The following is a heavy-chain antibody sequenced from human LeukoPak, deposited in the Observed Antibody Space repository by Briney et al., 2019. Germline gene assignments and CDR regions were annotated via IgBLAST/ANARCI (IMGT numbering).Heavy chain of an antibody. D-gene: IGHD2-21*02. CDR3: REAFCPSSDCSAS. J-gene: IGHJ5*02. V-gene: IGHV4-34*01. Sequence: SETLSLTCAVQGGSFSAYSLTWIRQPPGEGLEWIGEITQSGSTDYHPSLKSRATISLDTSKNHFSLRLTSVTAADTAVYYCREAFCPSSDCSASWGQGTLVTVSS. CDR2: ITQSGST. CDR1: GGSFSAYS.